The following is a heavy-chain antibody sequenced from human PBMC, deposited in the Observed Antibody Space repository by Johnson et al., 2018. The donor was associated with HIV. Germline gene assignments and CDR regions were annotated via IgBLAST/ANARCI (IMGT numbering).Heavy chain of an antibody. V-gene: IGHV3-53*01. J-gene: IGHJ3*02. Sequence: VQLVESGGGLIQPGGSLRLSCVASGFTVRKGLEWVSVIYSGGSIYYADSVKGRFSISRDNSKNTLYLQMNSLRVEDTAVYYCARDGETGKDAFDIWGQGTMVIVSS. D-gene: IGHD7-27*01. CDR3: ARDGETGKDAFDI. CDR1: GFTV. CDR2: IYSGGSI.